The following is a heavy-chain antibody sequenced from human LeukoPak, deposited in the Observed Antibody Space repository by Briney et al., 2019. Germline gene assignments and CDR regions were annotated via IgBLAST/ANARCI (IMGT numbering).Heavy chain of an antibody. CDR3: AKLGLNYYDFWSGAPTYFDY. J-gene: IGHJ4*02. Sequence: PGGSLRLSCAASGFTFSSYAMSWVRQAPGKGLEWVSAISASGARTFYGDSVKGRFTISRDNSKNTLYLQMNSLRAEDTAVYYCAKLGLNYYDFWSGAPTYFDYWGQGTLVTVSS. V-gene: IGHV3-23*01. CDR1: GFTFSSYA. CDR2: ISASGART. D-gene: IGHD3-3*01.